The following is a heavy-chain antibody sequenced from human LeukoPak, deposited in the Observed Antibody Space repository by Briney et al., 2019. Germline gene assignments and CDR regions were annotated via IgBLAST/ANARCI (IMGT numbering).Heavy chain of an antibody. CDR1: GFTFSDYF. CDR3: ARVAPIDY. J-gene: IGHJ4*02. Sequence: GGSLRLSCAASGFTFSDYFMTWIRQAPGKGPEWVSYISSSGSPMYYADSVKGRFSISRDNAKNLVYLQMDSLRADDTAVYYCARVAPIDYWGQGILVTVSS. CDR2: ISSSGSPM. V-gene: IGHV3-11*01.